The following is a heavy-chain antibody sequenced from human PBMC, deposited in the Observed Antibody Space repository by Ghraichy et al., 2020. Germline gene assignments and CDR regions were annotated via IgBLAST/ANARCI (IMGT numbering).Heavy chain of an antibody. CDR3: ARDPWAVAGGAPDI. J-gene: IGHJ3*02. CDR2: IWYDGSNK. D-gene: IGHD6-19*01. V-gene: IGHV3-33*01. CDR1: GFTFSSYG. Sequence: GGSLRLSCAASGFTFSSYGMHWVRQAPGKGLEWVAVIWYDGSNKYYADSVKGRFTISRDNSKNTLYLQMNSLRAEDTAVYYCARDPWAVAGGAPDIWGQGTMVTVSS.